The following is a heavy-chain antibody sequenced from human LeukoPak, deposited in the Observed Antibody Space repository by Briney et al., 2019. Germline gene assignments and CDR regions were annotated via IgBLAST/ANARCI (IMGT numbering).Heavy chain of an antibody. D-gene: IGHD6-13*01. Sequence: GGSLRLSCAASGFTFSNYAMRWVRQAPGKGLEWVSGISGSGDSTYYADSVKGRFTISRDNSKNTLYLQMNSLRAEDTAVYYCAKGPKKQMVGSRGYYFDFWGQGTLVTVSS. CDR1: GFTFSNYA. J-gene: IGHJ4*02. CDR2: ISGSGDST. V-gene: IGHV3-23*01. CDR3: AKGPKKQMVGSRGYYFDF.